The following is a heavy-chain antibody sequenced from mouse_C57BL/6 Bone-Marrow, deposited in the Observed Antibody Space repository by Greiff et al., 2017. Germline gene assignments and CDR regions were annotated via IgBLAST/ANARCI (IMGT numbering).Heavy chain of an antibody. V-gene: IGHV14-4*01. CDR3: TTPIYYAMDY. CDR1: GFNIKDDY. CDR2: IDPENGDT. J-gene: IGHJ4*01. Sequence: EVQLQQSGAELVRPGASVKLSCTASGFNIKDDYMHWVKQRPEQGLEWIGWIDPENGDTEYASKFQGKATITADTSSNTAYLQLSSLTSEDTAVYYCTTPIYYAMDYWGQGTSGTVSS.